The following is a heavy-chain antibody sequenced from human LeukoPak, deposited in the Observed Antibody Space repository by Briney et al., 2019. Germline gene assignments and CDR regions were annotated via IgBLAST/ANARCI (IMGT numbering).Heavy chain of an antibody. CDR3: ARGRYGDYGDFDL. J-gene: IGHJ2*01. Sequence: ASVKVSCKPSGYTFTRNDIHWVRQATGQGLEWMGWMNPNSGDTGYAQKFQGRVTITRNTSITTACMELRNLRSEDTAVYYCARGRYGDYGDFDLWGRGTPVTVSS. CDR1: GYTFTRND. CDR2: MNPNSGDT. V-gene: IGHV1-8*03. D-gene: IGHD4-17*01.